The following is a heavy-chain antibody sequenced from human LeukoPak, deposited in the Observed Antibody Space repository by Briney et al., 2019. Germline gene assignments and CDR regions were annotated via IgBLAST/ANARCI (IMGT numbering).Heavy chain of an antibody. Sequence: GASVKVSCKASGYTFTSYDINWVRQATGQGLEWMGGIIPIFGTANYAQKFQGRVTITTDESTSTAYMELSSLRSEDTAVYYCARDVGSGLNYWGQGTLVTVSS. CDR2: IIPIFGTA. CDR1: GYTFTSYD. J-gene: IGHJ4*02. V-gene: IGHV1-69*05. D-gene: IGHD3-22*01. CDR3: ARDVGSGLNY.